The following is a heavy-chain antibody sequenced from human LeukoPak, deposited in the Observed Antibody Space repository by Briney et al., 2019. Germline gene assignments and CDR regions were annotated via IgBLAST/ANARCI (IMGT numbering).Heavy chain of an antibody. V-gene: IGHV3-23*01. J-gene: IGHJ3*02. CDR2: ISGSGGST. D-gene: IGHD2-2*01. Sequence: PGGSLRLSCVASGFTFSSYAMSWVRQAPGKGLEWVSAISGSGGSTYYADSVKGRFTISRDNSKNTLYLQMNSLRAEDTAVYYCAKVRCSSTSCYPVGAFDIWGQGTMVTVSS. CDR1: GFTFSSYA. CDR3: AKVRCSSTSCYPVGAFDI.